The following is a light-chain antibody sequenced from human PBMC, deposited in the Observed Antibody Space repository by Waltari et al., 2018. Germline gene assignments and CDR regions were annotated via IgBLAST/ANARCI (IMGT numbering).Light chain of an antibody. CDR1: NSNIRVNT. V-gene: IGLV1-44*01. CDR3: AAWDDRLFGPV. CDR2: GND. Sequence: QSALTQPPSTSGTPGPRVTISCSGSNSNIRVNTANWYQVLPGTAPNLLIYGNDQRPSGVPDRFSASKSGSSASLAISGLQSEDEADYYCAAWDDRLFGPVFGTGTEVTVL. J-gene: IGLJ1*01.